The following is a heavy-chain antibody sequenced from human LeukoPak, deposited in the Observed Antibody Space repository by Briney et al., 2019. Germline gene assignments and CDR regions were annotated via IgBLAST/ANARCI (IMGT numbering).Heavy chain of an antibody. CDR2: IYTSGTT. Sequence: SETLSLTCTVSGGSISSYYWSWIRQPAGKGLEWIGRIYTSGTTHYNPSLKSRVTMSVDTSKNQFSLKLSSVTAADTAVYYCARDSYYYDSSGYRGFDYWGQGTLVTVSS. D-gene: IGHD3-22*01. V-gene: IGHV4-4*07. J-gene: IGHJ4*02. CDR3: ARDSYYYDSSGYRGFDY. CDR1: GGSISSYY.